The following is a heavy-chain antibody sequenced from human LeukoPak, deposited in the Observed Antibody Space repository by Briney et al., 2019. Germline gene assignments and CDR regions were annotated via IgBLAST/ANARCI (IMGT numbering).Heavy chain of an antibody. CDR3: VKDRTYYYDSNGYFDY. V-gene: IGHV3-9*01. CDR1: GFSFDDYA. CDR2: LSWNTISM. J-gene: IGHJ4*02. Sequence: SLRLSCAASGFSFDDYAMHWVRQVPGKGLEWVSGLSWNTISMGYADSVKGRFTISRDNAKNSLYLQMNSLRPEDTALYYCVKDRTYYYDSNGYFDYWGQGTLVTVSS. D-gene: IGHD3-22*01.